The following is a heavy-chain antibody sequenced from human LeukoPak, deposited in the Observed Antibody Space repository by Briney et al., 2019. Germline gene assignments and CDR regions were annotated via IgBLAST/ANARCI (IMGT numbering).Heavy chain of an antibody. V-gene: IGHV4-59*01. J-gene: IGHJ6*02. D-gene: IGHD4-23*01. Sequence: SETLSLTCTVSGGSISSYYWSWIRQPPGKGLEWIGYIYYSGSTNYNPSLKSRVTISVDTSKNQSSLKLSSVTAADTAVYYCAREGGKAYYYYYGMDVWGQGTTVTVSS. CDR3: AREGGKAYYYYYGMDV. CDR1: GGSISSYY. CDR2: IYYSGST.